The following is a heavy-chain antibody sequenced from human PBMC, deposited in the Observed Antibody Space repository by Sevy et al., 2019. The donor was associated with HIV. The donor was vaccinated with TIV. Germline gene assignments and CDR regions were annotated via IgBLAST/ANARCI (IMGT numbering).Heavy chain of an antibody. CDR3: AADPEDDTEMDDAFDI. V-gene: IGHV1-58*01. CDR1: GFTFSSSS. J-gene: IGHJ3*02. CDR2: IVVGRGNS. D-gene: IGHD5-18*01. Sequence: ASVKVSCKASGFTFSSSSVQWVRQARGQRLEWIGWIVVGRGNSNYAQKFHERVTITRDMATNTAYMDLSSLTFEDTAVYYCAADPEDDTEMDDAFDIWGQGTMVTVSS.